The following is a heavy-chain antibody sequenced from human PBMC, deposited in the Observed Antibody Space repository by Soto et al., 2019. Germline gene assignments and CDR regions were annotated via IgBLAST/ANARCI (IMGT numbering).Heavy chain of an antibody. J-gene: IGHJ6*02. CDR1: GGSFSGYY. Sequence: QVQLQQWGAGLLKPSGTLSLTCAVYGGSFSGYYWSWIRQPPGKGLEWIGEINHSGVTNYKPSLKRRVTISVDTSKNQFSLQLKSVTAADTALYYCARFSGSYYYAMDVWGPGSTVTVSS. V-gene: IGHV4-34*01. CDR2: INHSGVT. CDR3: ARFSGSYYYAMDV. D-gene: IGHD6-19*01.